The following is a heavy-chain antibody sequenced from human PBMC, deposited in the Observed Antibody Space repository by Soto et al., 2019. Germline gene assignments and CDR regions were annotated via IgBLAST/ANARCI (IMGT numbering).Heavy chain of an antibody. V-gene: IGHV1-3*01. CDR1: GYTFTSYA. CDR2: INAGNGNT. Sequence: SVKVSFKASGYTFTSYAMHWLRQAPGQRLEWMGWINAGNGNTKYSQKFQGRVTITRDTSASTAYMELSSLRSEDTAVYYCARDPDWDYYDSSGYPRLPFDYWGQGTLVTVSS. J-gene: IGHJ4*02. CDR3: ARDPDWDYYDSSGYPRLPFDY. D-gene: IGHD3-22*01.